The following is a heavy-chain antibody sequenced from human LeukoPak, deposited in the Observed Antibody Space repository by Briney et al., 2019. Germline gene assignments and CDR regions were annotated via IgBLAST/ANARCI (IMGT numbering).Heavy chain of an antibody. J-gene: IGHJ5*02. D-gene: IGHD2-21*02. Sequence: GGSLRLSCAASGFTFSNAWMSWVRQAPGQGRAWVGRIKSKTDGGTTDYAAPVKGRFTISRDDSKNTLYLQMNSLKTEDTAVYYCTTDGDPGGGWFDPWGQGTLVTVSS. V-gene: IGHV3-15*01. CDR2: IKSKTDGGTT. CDR1: GFTFSNAW. CDR3: TTDGDPGGGWFDP.